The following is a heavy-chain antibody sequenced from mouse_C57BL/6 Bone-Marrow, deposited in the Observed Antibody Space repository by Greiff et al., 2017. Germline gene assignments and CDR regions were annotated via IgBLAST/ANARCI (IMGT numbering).Heavy chain of an antibody. D-gene: IGHD2-12*01. CDR2: IRNKANNHAT. CDR1: GFTFSDAW. CDR3: TRLSYDRYFDV. V-gene: IGHV6-6*01. J-gene: IGHJ1*03. Sequence: EVQVVESGGGLVQPGGSMKLSCAASGFTFSDAWMDWVRQSPEKGLEWVAEIRNKANNHATYYAESVKGRFTISRDDSKSSVYLQMNSLRAEDTGIYYCTRLSYDRYFDVWGTGTTVTVSS.